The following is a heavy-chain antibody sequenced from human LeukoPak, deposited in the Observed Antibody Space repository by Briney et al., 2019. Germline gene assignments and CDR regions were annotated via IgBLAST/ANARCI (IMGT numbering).Heavy chain of an antibody. Sequence: PSETLSLICTVSGGSINSYYWNWIRQPAGKGLEWIGHIFTRGSTKYNPSLKSRVTMSIDTSKNQFSLNLYPVTAADTAVYYCATNYTAVSAFDSWGQGTLVTVSS. V-gene: IGHV4-4*07. J-gene: IGHJ4*02. CDR3: ATNYTAVSAFDS. CDR1: GGSINSYY. CDR2: IFTRGST. D-gene: IGHD6-19*01.